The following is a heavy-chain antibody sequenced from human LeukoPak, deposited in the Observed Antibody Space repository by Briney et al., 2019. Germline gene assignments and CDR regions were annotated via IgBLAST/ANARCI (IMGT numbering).Heavy chain of an antibody. CDR3: AKRGQLLYDWFDP. CDR1: GFTFNNYA. CDR2: ISGSGGST. V-gene: IGHV3-23*01. Sequence: GGSLRLSCVASGFTFNNYAMGWVRQAPGKGLEWVSGISGSGGSTYYADSVKGRFTISRDSSENTLFLQMNSLRAEDTAVYYCAKRGQLLYDWFDPWGQGTLATVSS. J-gene: IGHJ5*02. D-gene: IGHD2-2*02.